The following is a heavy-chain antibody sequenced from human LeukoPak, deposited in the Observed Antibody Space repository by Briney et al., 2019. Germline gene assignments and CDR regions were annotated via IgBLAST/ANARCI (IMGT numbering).Heavy chain of an antibody. CDR3: ARGERAAPENFDY. D-gene: IGHD5-24*01. Sequence: GGSLRLSCAASGFTFSSYAMHWVRQAPGKGLEWVAVISYDGSNKYYADSVKGRFTISRDNSKNTLYLQMNSLRAEDTAVYYCARGERAAPENFDYWGQGTLHTVSS. V-gene: IGHV3-30-3*01. CDR1: GFTFSSYA. CDR2: ISYDGSNK. J-gene: IGHJ4*02.